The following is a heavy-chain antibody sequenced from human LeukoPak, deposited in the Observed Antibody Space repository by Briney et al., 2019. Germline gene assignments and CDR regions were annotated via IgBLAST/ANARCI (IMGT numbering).Heavy chain of an antibody. V-gene: IGHV1-2*02. CDR3: AREPRNRRWEFDS. J-gene: IGHJ4*02. Sequence: GASVKVSCKASGYTFTGYYMHWVRQAPGQGLEWMGWINPNSGGTNYAQKFQGRVTMTRDTSISTAYMELSRLRSDDPAVYYCAREPRNRRWEFDSGAQEPLVTVSS. CDR1: GYTFTGYY. CDR2: INPNSGGT. D-gene: IGHD1-14*01.